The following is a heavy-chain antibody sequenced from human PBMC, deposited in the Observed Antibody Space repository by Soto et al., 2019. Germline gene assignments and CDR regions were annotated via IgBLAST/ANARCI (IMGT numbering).Heavy chain of an antibody. CDR3: AREAQSYYSSGWYYFKY. CDR1: GYTFTSYY. J-gene: IGHJ4*02. V-gene: IGHV1-46*04. D-gene: IGHD6-19*01. Sequence: QVQLVQSGAEVKKPGASVKVSCKASGYTFTSYYMHWVRQAPGQGLEWMGIINPSGGSTSYAKKSQGRDTMTRDTTTSKGYMDLSSLRSEDTAVYYCAREAQSYYSSGWYYFKYWGQGSLGTVSS. CDR2: INPSGGST.